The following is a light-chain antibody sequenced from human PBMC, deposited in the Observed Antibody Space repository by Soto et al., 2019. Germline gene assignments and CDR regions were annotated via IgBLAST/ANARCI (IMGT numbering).Light chain of an antibody. CDR3: KQYGSSSIT. CDR2: GAS. J-gene: IGKJ5*01. CDR1: QYIATSY. Sequence: EIVLPQSPGTLSLSPGEGATLSCRSSQYIATSYLAWYQQRRGQAPRLLIYGASSRATGIPDRFSGSGSGTDFTLTITRLEPEDFAVYYCKQYGSSSITFGQGTRLEIK. V-gene: IGKV3-20*01.